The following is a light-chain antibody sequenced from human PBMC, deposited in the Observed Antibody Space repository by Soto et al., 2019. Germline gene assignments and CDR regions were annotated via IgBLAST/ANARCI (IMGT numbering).Light chain of an antibody. J-gene: IGKJ1*01. Sequence: EIVLTQSPGTLSLSPGERATLSCRASQSVRSSYLAWYQQKPCQPPRLLIYDASNRATGVPDRFSGSGSGTDFTLAISRLEPEDFAVYYCQQYGGSPTFGLGTKVEIK. V-gene: IGKV3-20*01. CDR1: QSVRSSY. CDR3: QQYGGSPT. CDR2: DAS.